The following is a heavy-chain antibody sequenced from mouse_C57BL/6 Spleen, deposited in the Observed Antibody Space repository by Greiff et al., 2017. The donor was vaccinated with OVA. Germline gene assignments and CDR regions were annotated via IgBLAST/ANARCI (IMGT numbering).Heavy chain of an antibody. CDR2: IYPGSGST. Sequence: VQLQQPGAELVKPGASVKMSCKASGYTFTSYWITWVKQRPGQGLAWIGDIYPGSGSTNYNEKFKSKATLTVDTSSSTAYMQLSSLTSEDSAVYYCARDYYGSSYLDYWGQGTTLTVSS. D-gene: IGHD1-1*01. CDR3: ARDYYGSSYLDY. J-gene: IGHJ2*01. V-gene: IGHV1-55*01. CDR1: GYTFTSYW.